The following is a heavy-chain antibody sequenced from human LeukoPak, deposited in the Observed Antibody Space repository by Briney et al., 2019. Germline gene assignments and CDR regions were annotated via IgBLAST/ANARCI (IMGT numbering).Heavy chain of an antibody. Sequence: SETLSLTCTVSGGSISSYYWSWIRQPPGKGLEWIGYISYSGSTNYNPSLKSRVTISIDTSRNQFSLKLSSVTAADTAVYYCARGRLGGSGSYYNVLDYWGQGTLVTVSS. J-gene: IGHJ4*02. V-gene: IGHV4-59*01. D-gene: IGHD3-10*01. CDR2: ISYSGST. CDR1: GGSISSYY. CDR3: ARGRLGGSGSYYNVLDY.